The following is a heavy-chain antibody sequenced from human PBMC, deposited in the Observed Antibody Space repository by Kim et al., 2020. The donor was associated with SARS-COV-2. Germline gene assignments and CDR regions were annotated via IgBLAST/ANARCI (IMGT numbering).Heavy chain of an antibody. V-gene: IGHV3-48*02. CDR3: ATNDVSALYFDH. Sequence: IYYADSVRSRFTISRDNAKNSLHRQMNVLRDEETVVYYCATNDVSALYFDHWGQGTLVTVSS. CDR2: I. D-gene: IGHD1-1*01. J-gene: IGHJ4*02.